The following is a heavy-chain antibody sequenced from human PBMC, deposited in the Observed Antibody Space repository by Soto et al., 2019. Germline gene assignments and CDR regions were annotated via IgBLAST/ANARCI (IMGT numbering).Heavy chain of an antibody. V-gene: IGHV3-30*18. J-gene: IGHJ6*02. CDR1: GFTFSSYG. Sequence: QVQLVESGGGVVQPGRSLRLSCAASGFTFSSYGMHWVRQAPGKGLEWVAVISYDGSNKYYADSVKGRFTISRDNSKNTLYLQMNSLRAEDTAVYYCAKASLRFLFLGVGMDVWGQGTTVTVSS. CDR2: ISYDGSNK. D-gene: IGHD3-3*01. CDR3: AKASLRFLFLGVGMDV.